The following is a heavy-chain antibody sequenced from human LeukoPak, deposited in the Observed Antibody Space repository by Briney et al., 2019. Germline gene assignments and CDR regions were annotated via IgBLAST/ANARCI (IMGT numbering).Heavy chain of an antibody. V-gene: IGHV3-53*04. J-gene: IGHJ6*02. CDR1: GFTVSSNY. CDR2: IYSGGST. CDR3: ARVSSSWFDNYYGMDV. Sequence: PGRSLRLSCAASGFTVSSNYMSWVRQAPGKGLEWVSVIYSGGSTYYADSVKGRFTISRHNSKNTLYLQMNSLRAEDTAVYYCARVSSSWFDNYYGMDVWGQGTTVTVSS. D-gene: IGHD6-13*01.